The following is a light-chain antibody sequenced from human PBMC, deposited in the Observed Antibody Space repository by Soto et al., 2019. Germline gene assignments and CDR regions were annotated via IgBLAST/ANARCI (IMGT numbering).Light chain of an antibody. J-gene: IGKJ1*01. Sequence: ERVLERSPATLSLSPGERATLSCRASQSVSSYLAWYQQKPGQAPRLLIYDASNRATGIPARFSGSGSGTDFTLTISSLAPEDFAVYYCQQRTNWPPTFGQGTKVDIK. V-gene: IGKV3-11*01. CDR3: QQRTNWPPT. CDR1: QSVSSY. CDR2: DAS.